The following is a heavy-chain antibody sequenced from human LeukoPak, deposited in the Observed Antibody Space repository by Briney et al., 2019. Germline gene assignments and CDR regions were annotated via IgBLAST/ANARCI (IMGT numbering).Heavy chain of an antibody. V-gene: IGHV4-59*01. CDR1: GGSIDTYF. Sequence: SETLSLTCTVSGGSIDTYFWSWIRQPPGKGLEWIGYIYYSGSTNYNPSLKSRVTISVDTSKNQFSLKLSSVTAADTAVYYCARGVTGGWYGDFQHWGQGTLVTVSS. CDR3: ARGVTGGWYGDFQH. CDR2: IYYSGST. J-gene: IGHJ1*01. D-gene: IGHD6-19*01.